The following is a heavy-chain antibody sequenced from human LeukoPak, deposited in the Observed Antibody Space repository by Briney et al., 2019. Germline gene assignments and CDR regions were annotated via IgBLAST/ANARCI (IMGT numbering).Heavy chain of an antibody. CDR1: GDSMTSSNHY. Sequence: PSETLPLTCTVSGDSMTSSNHYWVWIRQPPGKGLEWIGSIYYGGSTYYNPSLKSRVTISQDTSKNQFSLKVNTVTAADTAVYHCARRSHCTGDSCYPVWGQGTTVTVSS. J-gene: IGHJ6*02. D-gene: IGHD2-15*01. CDR2: IYYGGST. CDR3: ARRSHCTGDSCYPV. V-gene: IGHV4-39*01.